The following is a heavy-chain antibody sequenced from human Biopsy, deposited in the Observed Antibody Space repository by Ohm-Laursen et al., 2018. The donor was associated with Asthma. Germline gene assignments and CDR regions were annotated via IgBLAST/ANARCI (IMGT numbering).Heavy chain of an antibody. Sequence: SLRLSCTASGFSFNSYSMHWVRQAPGKGLEWVAVMSFDGRQTYYADSVKGRSTISRDNSKNTLYLQMNSLRAEDTAVYYCAKERYYDFWSGYPIWGQGTMVTVSS. CDR3: AKERYYDFWSGYPI. CDR2: MSFDGRQT. D-gene: IGHD3-3*01. V-gene: IGHV3-30*18. CDR1: GFSFNSYS. J-gene: IGHJ3*02.